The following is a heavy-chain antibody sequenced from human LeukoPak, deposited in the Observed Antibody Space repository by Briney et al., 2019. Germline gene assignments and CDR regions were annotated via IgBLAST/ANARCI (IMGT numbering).Heavy chain of an antibody. J-gene: IGHJ4*02. Sequence: GGSLRLSCAASGFLFSDYFMSWIRQAPGKELELVARIKNQAKTYTTHYAESVRGGFTISRDDSKNSLYLQMNSLRTADTAVYYCVDLGSTVGYWGQGTLVTVSS. V-gene: IGHV3-72*01. CDR3: VDLGSTVGY. CDR1: GFLFSDYF. D-gene: IGHD4-23*01. CDR2: IKNQAKTYTT.